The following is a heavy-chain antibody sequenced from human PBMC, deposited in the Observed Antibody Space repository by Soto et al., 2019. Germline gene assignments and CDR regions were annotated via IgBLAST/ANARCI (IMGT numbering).Heavy chain of an antibody. D-gene: IGHD4-4*01. V-gene: IGHV3-7*01. CDR1: GFTFSSYW. Sequence: LRLSCAASGFTFSSYWMSWVRQAPGQGLEWVANIKQDGSEKYYVDSVKGRFTISRDNAKNSLYLQMNSLRAEDTAVYYCATLGGMATVDYWGQGTLVTVSS. CDR2: IKQDGSEK. J-gene: IGHJ4*02. CDR3: ATLGGMATVDY.